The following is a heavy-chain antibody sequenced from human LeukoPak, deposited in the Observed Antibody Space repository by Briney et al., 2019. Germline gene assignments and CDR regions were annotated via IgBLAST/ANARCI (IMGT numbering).Heavy chain of an antibody. V-gene: IGHV3-53*01. J-gene: IGHJ3*02. D-gene: IGHD1-26*01. Sequence: GGSLRLSCAASGFTVSSNYMSWVRQAPGKGLEWVSVIYSGGSTYYADSVKGRFTISRDNSKNTLYLQMNSLRAEDTAVYYCAKDGPLFQEWELPYDAFDIWGQGTMVTVSS. CDR2: IYSGGST. CDR1: GFTVSSNY. CDR3: AKDGPLFQEWELPYDAFDI.